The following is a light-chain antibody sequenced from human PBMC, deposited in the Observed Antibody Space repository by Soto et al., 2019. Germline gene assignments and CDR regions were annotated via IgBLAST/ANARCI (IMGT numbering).Light chain of an antibody. Sequence: IRLTQSPSSLSASAGDRVTITCRASQAIRTALGRYQQKPGKAPNLLIYAASTLQSGVPSRFSGSGSGTDFTLTISSLQPEDFAVYSCQQYNNYWTSGQGTKVDIK. CDR3: QQYNNYWT. CDR2: AAS. J-gene: IGKJ1*01. CDR1: QAIRTA. V-gene: IGKV1-6*01.